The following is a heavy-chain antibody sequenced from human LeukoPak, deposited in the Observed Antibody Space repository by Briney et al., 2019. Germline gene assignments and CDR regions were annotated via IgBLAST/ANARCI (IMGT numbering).Heavy chain of an antibody. CDR2: ISSSSTYI. CDR3: ARDGVAGLYCDGDCFSGYYFDY. CDR1: GITFNSYS. Sequence: GGSLRLSCAASGITFNSYSVNWVRQAPGKGLEWVSSISSSSTYIYYADSVKGRFTISRDNAKNSLYLQMNSLRAEDTAVYYCARDGVAGLYCDGDCFSGYYFDYWGQGTLVTVSS. J-gene: IGHJ4*02. D-gene: IGHD2-21*01. V-gene: IGHV3-21*01.